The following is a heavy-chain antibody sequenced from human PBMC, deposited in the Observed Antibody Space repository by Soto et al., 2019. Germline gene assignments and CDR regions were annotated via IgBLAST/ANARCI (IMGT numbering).Heavy chain of an antibody. V-gene: IGHV3-23*01. CDR1: GFTFSTFA. Sequence: PGGSLRLSCAASGFTFSTFAMSWVRQAPGRGPEWISAISSSADSTYYADSVKGRLTISRDNSKNTLYLQMNRLRAEDTAVYYCAKESTPHIGYCFNGVCYNDYWGQGTLGTVSS. D-gene: IGHD2-8*01. CDR2: ISSSADST. J-gene: IGHJ4*02. CDR3: AKESTPHIGYCFNGVCYNDY.